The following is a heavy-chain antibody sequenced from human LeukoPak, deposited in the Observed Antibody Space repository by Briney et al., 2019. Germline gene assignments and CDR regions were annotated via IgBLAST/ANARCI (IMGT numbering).Heavy chain of an antibody. CDR1: GFTFSSYW. J-gene: IGHJ5*02. CDR2: IKQDGSEK. Sequence: GGSLRLSCAASGFTFSSYWMSWVRQAPGKGLEWVANIKQDGSEKYYVDSVKGRFTISRDNAKNSLYLQMNSLRAEDTAVYYCARNDYGDDGWFDPWGQGTLVTVSS. CDR3: ARNDYGDDGWFDP. V-gene: IGHV3-7*01. D-gene: IGHD4-17*01.